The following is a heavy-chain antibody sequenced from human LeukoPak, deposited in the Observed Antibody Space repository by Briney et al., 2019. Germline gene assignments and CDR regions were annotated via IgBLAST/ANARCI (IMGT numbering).Heavy chain of an antibody. D-gene: IGHD6-19*01. CDR2: ISHSGST. CDR1: AYSISSGYY. J-gene: IGHJ5*02. Sequence: SETLSLTCSVSAYSISSGYYWGWIRQPPGKGLECIGSISHSGSTYYNPSLKSRVTISVDTSKNQFSLELRSLTAADTAVYYCARGQARLGWFDPWGQGTLVTVSS. CDR3: ARGQARLGWFDP. V-gene: IGHV4-38-2*02.